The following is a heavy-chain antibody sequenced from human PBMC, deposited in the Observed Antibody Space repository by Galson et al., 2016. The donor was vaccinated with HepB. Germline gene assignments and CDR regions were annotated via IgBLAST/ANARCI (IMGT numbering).Heavy chain of an antibody. J-gene: IGHJ4*02. D-gene: IGHD3-10*01. CDR2: FYYSGTT. Sequence: ETLSLTCTVSGGSISSGDYYWSWIRQPPGKGLEWIGYFYYSGTTYYNPSLKSRSTISVDTSKNQFSLKLSSVTAADTAVYYCARAAYGSVDKWGQGTLVTVSS. CDR1: GGSISSGDYY. CDR3: ARAAYGSVDK. V-gene: IGHV4-30-4*02.